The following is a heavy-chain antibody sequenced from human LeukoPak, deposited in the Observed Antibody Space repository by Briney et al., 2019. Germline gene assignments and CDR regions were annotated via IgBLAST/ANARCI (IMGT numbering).Heavy chain of an antibody. Sequence: SETLSLTCTVSGGSVSSGSYYWSWIRQPPGKGLEWIGYMYYSGSTNYNPSLKSRVTISKDTSKNLVSLMLSSVTVVDTAVYYCARDYVHSGDYYYAMDVWGQGTTVTVSS. CDR2: MYYSGST. CDR1: GGSVSSGSYY. CDR3: ARDYVHSGDYYYAMDV. J-gene: IGHJ6*02. D-gene: IGHD3-16*01. V-gene: IGHV4-61*01.